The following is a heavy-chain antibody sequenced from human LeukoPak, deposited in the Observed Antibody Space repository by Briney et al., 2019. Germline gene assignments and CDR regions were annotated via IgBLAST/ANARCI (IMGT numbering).Heavy chain of an antibody. D-gene: IGHD5-24*01. CDR1: GGSFSGYY. V-gene: IGHV4-34*01. J-gene: IGHJ4*02. Sequence: SETLSLTCAVYGGSFSGYYWSWIRQPPGKGLEWIGEINHSGSTNYNPSLKSRVTISVDTSKNQFSLKLSSVTAADTAVYYRARGRFRKFRYTDYWGQGTLVTVSS. CDR3: ARGRFRKFRYTDY. CDR2: INHSGST.